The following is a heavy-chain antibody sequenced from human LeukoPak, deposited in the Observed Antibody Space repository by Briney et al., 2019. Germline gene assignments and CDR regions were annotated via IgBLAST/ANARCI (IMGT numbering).Heavy chain of an antibody. CDR1: GYTFTDHY. CDR3: VLAMGEYFDY. J-gene: IGHJ4*02. D-gene: IGHD2/OR15-2a*01. V-gene: IGHV1-2*02. Sequence: ASVKVSCKASGYTFTDHYIHWVRQAPGQGLEWVGWTNPKTGGTKYAQRFQDRVTMSRDTSIRTASMELRRLMSDDTAVYYCVLAMGEYFDYWGQGTLVTVSS. CDR2: TNPKTGGT.